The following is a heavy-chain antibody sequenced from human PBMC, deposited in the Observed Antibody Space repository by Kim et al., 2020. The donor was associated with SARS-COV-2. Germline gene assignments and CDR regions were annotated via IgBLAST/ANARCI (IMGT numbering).Heavy chain of an antibody. CDR3: AGGAGSVYYYGMDV. J-gene: IGHJ6*02. Sequence: AQKFQGRVTMTRNTSISTAYMELSSLRSEDTAVYYCAGGAGSVYYYGMDVWGQGTTVTVSS. V-gene: IGHV1-8*01. D-gene: IGHD1-1*01.